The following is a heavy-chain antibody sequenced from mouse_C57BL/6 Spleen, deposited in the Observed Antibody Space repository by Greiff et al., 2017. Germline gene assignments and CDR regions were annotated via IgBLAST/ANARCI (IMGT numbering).Heavy chain of an antibody. CDR1: GISITTGNYR. J-gene: IGHJ1*03. Sequence: VQLQQSGPGLVKPSQTVFLTCTVTGISITTGNYRWSWIRQFPGNKLEWIGYIYYSGTITYNPSLTSRTTITRDTPKNQFFLEMNSLTAEDTATYYCAREDWDGYFDVWGTGTTVTVSS. CDR2: IYYSGTI. V-gene: IGHV3-5*01. D-gene: IGHD4-1*01. CDR3: AREDWDGYFDV.